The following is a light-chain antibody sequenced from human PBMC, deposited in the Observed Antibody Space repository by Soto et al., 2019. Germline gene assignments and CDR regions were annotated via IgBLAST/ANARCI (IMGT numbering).Light chain of an antibody. CDR1: HDIINY. CDR2: DAF. CDR3: QQYDNLSVN. V-gene: IGKV1-33*01. Sequence: DIQMTQSPSSLSASVGDRVTITCQASHDIINYLNWFQQKPGEAPKLLIFDAFKLETGVPSRFSGSGSGTDFTLTISSLQPEDIATYYCQQYDNLSVNFGGWNKVDIK. J-gene: IGKJ4*01.